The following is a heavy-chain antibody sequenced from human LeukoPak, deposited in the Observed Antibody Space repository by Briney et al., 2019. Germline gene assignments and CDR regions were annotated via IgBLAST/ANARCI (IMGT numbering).Heavy chain of an antibody. CDR1: GFTFSSYG. V-gene: IGHV3-33*01. J-gene: IGHJ6*02. CDR3: ARSGGWDGMDV. D-gene: IGHD1-1*01. CDR2: IWYDGSNK. Sequence: GGSLRLSCAEAGFTFSSYGMHWARQAPGKGLEWVAVIWYDGSNKYYADSVKGRFTISRDNSKNTLYLQMNSLRAEDTAVYYCARSGGWDGMDVWGQGTAVTVSS.